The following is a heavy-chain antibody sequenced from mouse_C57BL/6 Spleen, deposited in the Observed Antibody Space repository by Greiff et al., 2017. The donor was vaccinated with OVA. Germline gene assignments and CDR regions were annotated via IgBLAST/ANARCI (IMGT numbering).Heavy chain of an antibody. V-gene: IGHV1-52*01. CDR2: IDPSDSET. J-gene: IGHJ4*01. CDR3: ARGIYYGHGDY. Sequence: QVQLQQPGAELVRPGSSVKLSCKASGYTFTSYWMHWVKQRPIQGLEWIGNIDPSDSETHYNQKFKDKATLTVEKSSSTAYMQLSSLTSEDSAVYYGARGIYYGHGDYWGQGTSVTVSS. CDR1: GYTFTSYW. D-gene: IGHD2-1*01.